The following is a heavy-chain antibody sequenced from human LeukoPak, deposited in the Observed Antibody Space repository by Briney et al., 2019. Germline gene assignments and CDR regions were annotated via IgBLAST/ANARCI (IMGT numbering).Heavy chain of an antibody. CDR3: ATNYYGSGSSSYSNWFDP. V-gene: IGHV4-4*02. CDR1: GGSISSSNW. J-gene: IGHJ5*02. CDR2: IYHSGST. Sequence: SETLSLTCAVSGGSISSSNWWSWVRQPPGKGLEWIGEIYHSGSTNYNPSLKSRVTISVDKSKNQFSLKLGSVTAADTAVYYCATNYYGSGSSSYSNWFDPWGQGTLVTVSS. D-gene: IGHD3-10*01.